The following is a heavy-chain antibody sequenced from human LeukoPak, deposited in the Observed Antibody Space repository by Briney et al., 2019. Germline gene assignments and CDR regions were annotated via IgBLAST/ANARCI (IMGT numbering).Heavy chain of an antibody. J-gene: IGHJ4*02. CDR3: ARDSEFGGIDY. Sequence: GGSLRLSCAASGFTFSSYSMNWVRQAPGKGLEWVSYISSSSSTIYYADSVKGRFTISRDNSKNSLYLQMNSLRAEHTAVYYCARDSEFGGIDYWGQGTLVTVSS. CDR1: GFTFSSYS. V-gene: IGHV3-48*01. D-gene: IGHD3-16*01. CDR2: ISSSSSTI.